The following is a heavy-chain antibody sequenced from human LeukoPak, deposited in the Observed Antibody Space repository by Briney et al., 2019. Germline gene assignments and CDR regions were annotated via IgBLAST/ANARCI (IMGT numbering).Heavy chain of an antibody. J-gene: IGHJ4*02. V-gene: IGHV3-23*01. CDR2: ITVSGTIT. CDR1: RFTFSKYA. D-gene: IGHD3-10*01. CDR3: AKYISDSGAYYAFDY. Sequence: GGSLRLSCEASRFTFSKYAMTWVRQAPGKGLEWVSAITVSGTITYYADSVKGRFTISRDDSENTLSLQMDSLSAEDTALYYCAKYISDSGAYYAFDYWGQGTLVTVSS.